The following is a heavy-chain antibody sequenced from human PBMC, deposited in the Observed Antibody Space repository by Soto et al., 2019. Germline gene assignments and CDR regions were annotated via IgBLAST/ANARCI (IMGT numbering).Heavy chain of an antibody. D-gene: IGHD6-19*01. CDR3: ARGQYSSGGGYFDY. V-gene: IGHV3-48*03. Sequence: EVQLVESGGGLVQPGGSLRLSCAASGFTFSSYEMNWVRQAPGKGLEWVSYISSSGSTIYYADSVKGRFTISRDNAKNSLYLQMNRLRGEETAVYYCARGQYSSGGGYFDYWGQETLVTVSS. J-gene: IGHJ4*02. CDR2: ISSSGSTI. CDR1: GFTFSSYE.